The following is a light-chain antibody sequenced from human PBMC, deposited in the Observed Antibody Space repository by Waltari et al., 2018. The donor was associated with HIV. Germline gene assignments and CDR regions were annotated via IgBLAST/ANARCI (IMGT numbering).Light chain of an antibody. Sequence: SSELTQDPSVSVALGQTVRIKCQGDSLRSYYASWYQQKPGQAPVVVFFGRNNRPSGIPDRFSVSASGNTASLTITGAQAEDEADYYCHSRDSSGYHVVFGGGTKVTVL. J-gene: IGLJ2*01. CDR2: GRN. CDR3: HSRDSSGYHVV. CDR1: SLRSYY. V-gene: IGLV3-19*01.